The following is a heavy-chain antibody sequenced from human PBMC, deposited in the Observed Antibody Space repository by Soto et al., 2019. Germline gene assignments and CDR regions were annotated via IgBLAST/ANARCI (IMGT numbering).Heavy chain of an antibody. V-gene: IGHV4-30-4*01. CDR3: ASLDYGGNSGFFPFDY. CDR2: IYYSGST. J-gene: IGHJ4*02. CDR1: GGSISSGDYY. D-gene: IGHD4-17*01. Sequence: PSETLSLTCTVSGGSISSGDYYWSWIRQPPGKGLEWIGYIYYSGSTYYNPSLKSRVTISVDTSENQFSLKPSSVTAADTAVYYCASLDYGGNSGFFPFDYWGQGTLVTVSS.